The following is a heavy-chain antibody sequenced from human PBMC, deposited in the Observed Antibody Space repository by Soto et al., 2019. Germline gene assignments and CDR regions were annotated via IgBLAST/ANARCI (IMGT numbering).Heavy chain of an antibody. CDR2: INAGNGNT. D-gene: IGHD5-18*01. CDR3: ARTSGGYSDGYNPHYGMDV. J-gene: IGHJ6*02. Sequence: ASVKVSCKASGYTFTSYAMHWVRQAPGQRLEWMGWINAGNGNTKYSQKFQGRVTITRDTSASTAYMELSSLRSEDTAVYYCARTSGGYSDGYNPHYGMDVWGQGTTVTVSS. CDR1: GYTFTSYA. V-gene: IGHV1-3*01.